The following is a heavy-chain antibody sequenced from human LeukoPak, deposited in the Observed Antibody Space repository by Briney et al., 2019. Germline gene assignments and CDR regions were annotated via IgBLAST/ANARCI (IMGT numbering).Heavy chain of an antibody. CDR1: GGSISSYH. V-gene: IGHV4-59*08. CDR2: IYYSGST. CDR3: ARFGLNYYGSGSYYFFDY. J-gene: IGHJ4*02. Sequence: PSETLSLTCTVSGGSISSYHWSWIRQPPGKGLEWIGYIYYSGSTNYNPSLKSRVTISVDTSKNQFSLKLSSVTAADTAVYYCARFGLNYYGSGSYYFFDYWGQGTLVTVSS. D-gene: IGHD3-10*01.